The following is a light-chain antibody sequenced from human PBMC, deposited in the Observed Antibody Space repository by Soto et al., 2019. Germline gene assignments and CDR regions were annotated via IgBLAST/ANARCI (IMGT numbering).Light chain of an antibody. CDR3: QQYGNSPQT. V-gene: IGKV3-20*01. CDR2: GVS. J-gene: IGKJ1*01. Sequence: EIVLTQSPGTLSLSPGERATLSCRASQSVSSNYLAWYQQIPGQAPRLLIYGVSSRAAGIPDRFSGSGSGTDFTLTISRLEPEDFAVYYCQQYGNSPQTFGQGTKVDIK. CDR1: QSVSSNY.